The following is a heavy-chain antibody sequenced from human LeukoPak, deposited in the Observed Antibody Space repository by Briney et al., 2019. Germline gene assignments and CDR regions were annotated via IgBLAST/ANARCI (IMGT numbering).Heavy chain of an antibody. J-gene: IGHJ1*01. CDR3: AIMHGYYDGTGYWVQ. CDR2: FTTNGGRT. CDR1: GFTFASYG. V-gene: IGHV3-23*01. Sequence: GGSLRLSCAASGFTFASYGMSWVRQAPGKGLEWVSFFTTNGGRTSYADSVEGRFTISRDNPRNTLYMQMNSLRDEDTAVYYCAIMHGYYDGTGYWVQWGQGTLVTVSS. D-gene: IGHD3-22*01.